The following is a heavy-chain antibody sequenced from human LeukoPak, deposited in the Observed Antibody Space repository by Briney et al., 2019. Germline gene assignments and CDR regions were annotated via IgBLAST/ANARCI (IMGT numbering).Heavy chain of an antibody. D-gene: IGHD3-22*01. Sequence: ASVKVSCKASGGTFSSYAISWVRQAPGQGLEWMGGIIPIFGTANYAQKFQGRVTITADESTSTAYMELSSLRSEDTAVYYCARDRAPYYYDSSGYRSFDYWGQGTLVTVSS. CDR3: ARDRAPYYYDSSGYRSFDY. CDR2: IIPIFGTA. CDR1: GGTFSSYA. J-gene: IGHJ4*02. V-gene: IGHV1-69*13.